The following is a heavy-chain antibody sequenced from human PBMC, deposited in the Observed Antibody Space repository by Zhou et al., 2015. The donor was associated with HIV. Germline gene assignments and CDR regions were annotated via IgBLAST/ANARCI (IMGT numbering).Heavy chain of an antibody. J-gene: IGHJ4*02. D-gene: IGHD6-19*01. V-gene: IGHV1-69*01. Sequence: QVQLVQSGAEVKKPGSSVKVSCKASGGTFSSYSISWVRQAPGQGLEWLGGIIPMFGTPNHAQKFQGRVTITADESTSTAYMELSSLRSEDTAVYYCTTSSDKFSYFWGQGTLVTVS. CDR3: TTSSDKFSYF. CDR1: GGTFSSYS. CDR2: IIPMFGTP.